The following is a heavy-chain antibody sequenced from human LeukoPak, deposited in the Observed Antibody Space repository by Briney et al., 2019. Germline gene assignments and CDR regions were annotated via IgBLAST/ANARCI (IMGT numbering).Heavy chain of an antibody. CDR2: INAGNGNT. J-gene: IGHJ5*02. CDR1: GYTFTSYA. CDR3: GRAWFGELLSWFDP. V-gene: IGHV1-3*01. D-gene: IGHD3-10*01. Sequence: ASVKVSCKASGYTFTSYAMHWVRQAPGQRLEWMGWINAGNGNTKYSQKFQGRVTITRDTSASTAYMELSSLRSEDTAVYYCGRAWFGELLSWFDPWGQGTLVTVSS.